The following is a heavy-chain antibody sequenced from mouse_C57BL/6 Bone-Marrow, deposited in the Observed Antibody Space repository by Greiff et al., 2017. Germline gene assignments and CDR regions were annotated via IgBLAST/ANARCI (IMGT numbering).Heavy chain of an antibody. V-gene: IGHV1-59*01. CDR1: GYTFTSYW. Sequence: QVQLQQPGAELVRPGTSVKLSCKASGYTFTSYWMHWVKQRPGQGLEWIGVIDPSDSYTNYNQKFKGKATLTVDTSSSTAYMQLSSLTSEDSAVYYCARRDDPWFAYWGQGTLVTVSA. CDR3: ARRDDPWFAY. CDR2: IDPSDSYT. J-gene: IGHJ3*01.